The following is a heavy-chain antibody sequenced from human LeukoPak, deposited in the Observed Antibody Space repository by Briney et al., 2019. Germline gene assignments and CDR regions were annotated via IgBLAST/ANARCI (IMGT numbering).Heavy chain of an antibody. J-gene: IGHJ4*02. CDR2: ISGSGGST. CDR3: AKDHDFWSGPFHY. CDR1: GFTFSSYA. D-gene: IGHD3-3*01. Sequence: PGGSLRLSCAASGFTFSSYAMSWVRQAPGKGLKWVSAISGSGGSTYYADSVKGRFTISRDNSKNTLYLQMNSLRAEDTAVYYCAKDHDFWSGPFHYWGQGTLVTVSS. V-gene: IGHV3-23*01.